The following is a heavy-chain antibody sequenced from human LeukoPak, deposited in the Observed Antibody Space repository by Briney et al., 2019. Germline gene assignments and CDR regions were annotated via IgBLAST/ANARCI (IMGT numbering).Heavy chain of an antibody. CDR3: ARAVRIWVRGVPKNLPLRGGPEYYFDY. V-gene: IGHV1-8*01. D-gene: IGHD3-10*01. CDR2: MNPNSGNT. CDR1: VYTFTSYD. Sequence: ASVKVSRKASVYTFTSYDINWVRQATRQGLEWMGWMNPNSGNTGYAQKFQGTVTMTRNTSISTAYMELSSLRSEDTAVYYCARAVRIWVRGVPKNLPLRGGPEYYFDYWGQGTLVTVSS. J-gene: IGHJ4*02.